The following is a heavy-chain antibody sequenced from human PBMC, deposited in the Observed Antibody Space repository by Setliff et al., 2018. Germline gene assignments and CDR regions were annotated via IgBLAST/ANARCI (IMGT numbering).Heavy chain of an antibody. V-gene: IGHV1-69*13. J-gene: IGHJ3*01. CDR2: IIPIFNTP. Sequence: ASVKVSCKASESTFKTYAINRVRQAPGQGLEWMGGIIPIFNTPNFAQKFQGRVTITADVSTSTAYMDLSSLRSEDTAVYFCARVYCSGGSCYRNDAFDVWGQGTMVTVSS. CDR1: ESTFKTYA. CDR3: ARVYCSGGSCYRNDAFDV. D-gene: IGHD2-15*01.